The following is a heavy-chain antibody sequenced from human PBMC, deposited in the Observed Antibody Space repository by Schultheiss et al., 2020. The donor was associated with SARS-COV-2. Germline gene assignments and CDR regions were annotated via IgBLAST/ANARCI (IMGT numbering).Heavy chain of an antibody. CDR1: GFTFSSSW. CDR3: ARSPPLRNGGMDV. J-gene: IGHJ6*02. Sequence: GESLKISCAASGFTFSSSWMHWVRQAPGKGLVWVSRINSDGSSPTYADSVKGRFTISRDNAENTLYLQMNSLRAEDTAVYYCARSPPLRNGGMDVWGQGTTVTVSS. CDR2: INSDGSSP. V-gene: IGHV3-74*01. D-gene: IGHD1-1*01.